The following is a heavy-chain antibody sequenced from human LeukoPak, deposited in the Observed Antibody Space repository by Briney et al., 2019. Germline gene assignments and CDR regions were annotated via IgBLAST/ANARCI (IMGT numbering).Heavy chain of an antibody. CDR1: GGSISNYY. CDR3: AREKMITMVRGVINGYYYMDV. V-gene: IGHV4-59*12. J-gene: IGHJ6*03. CDR2: IYYTGST. D-gene: IGHD3-10*01. Sequence: SETLSLTCTVSGGSISNYYWTWIRQPPGKGLEWIGYIYYTGSTNYNPSLKSRVTISVDTSKNQFSLKLSSVTAADTAVYYCAREKMITMVRGVINGYYYMDVWGKGTTVTISS.